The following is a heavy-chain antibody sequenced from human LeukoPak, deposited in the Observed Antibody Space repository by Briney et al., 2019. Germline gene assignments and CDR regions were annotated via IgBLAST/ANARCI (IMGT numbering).Heavy chain of an antibody. CDR1: GFTFSSYG. J-gene: IGHJ5*02. CDR2: IRYDGSNK. Sequence: AGGSLRLSCAASGFTFSSYGMHWVRQAPGKGLEWVAFIRYDGSNKYYADSVKGRFTISRDNAKNSLYLQMNSLRAEDTAVYYCAREEAIVVVVAATPNWFDPWGQGILVTVSS. D-gene: IGHD2-15*01. CDR3: AREEAIVVVVAATPNWFDP. V-gene: IGHV3-30*02.